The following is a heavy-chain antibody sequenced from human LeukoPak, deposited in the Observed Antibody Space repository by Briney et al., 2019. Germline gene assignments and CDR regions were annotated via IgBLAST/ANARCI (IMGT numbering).Heavy chain of an antibody. Sequence: GGSLRLSCAASGFTFSTSPMSWVRQAPGKGLEWVSAIRGNGGTTYYADSVKGRFTISRDNSKSALYLQMNGLRAEDTAVYYCAKGPWGLGTFDYWGQGTLVAVSS. CDR2: IRGNGGTT. D-gene: IGHD7-27*01. J-gene: IGHJ4*02. V-gene: IGHV3-23*01. CDR3: AKGPWGLGTFDY. CDR1: GFTFSTSP.